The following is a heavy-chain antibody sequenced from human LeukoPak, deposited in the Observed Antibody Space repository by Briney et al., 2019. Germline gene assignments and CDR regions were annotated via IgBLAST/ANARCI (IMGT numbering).Heavy chain of an antibody. D-gene: IGHD6-19*01. Sequence: ASVKVSCKAAGYTFTSYGTSWVRQAPGQGLEWMGWISAYNGNTNYAQKLQGRVTMTTDTSTSTAYMELRSLRSDDTAVYYCARGAGATTRSGWYGIDYWGQGTLVTISS. CDR1: GYTFTSYG. CDR3: ARGAGATTRSGWYGIDY. V-gene: IGHV1-18*01. J-gene: IGHJ4*02. CDR2: ISAYNGNT.